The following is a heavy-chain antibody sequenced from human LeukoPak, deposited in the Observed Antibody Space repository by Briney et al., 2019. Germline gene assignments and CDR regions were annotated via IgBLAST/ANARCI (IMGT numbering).Heavy chain of an antibody. D-gene: IGHD3-10*01. Sequence: SETLPLTCTVSGGSISNDYWIWIRQAPGKELEWIGCIYTRGSTNYNPSLKSRVTISLDKSKKQFSLNLNSVTAADTAVYYCARGGTYGSGRNQHTTLDYWGQGTLVTVSS. CDR1: GGSISNDY. CDR2: IYTRGST. V-gene: IGHV4-4*07. CDR3: ARGGTYGSGRNQHTTLDY. J-gene: IGHJ4*02.